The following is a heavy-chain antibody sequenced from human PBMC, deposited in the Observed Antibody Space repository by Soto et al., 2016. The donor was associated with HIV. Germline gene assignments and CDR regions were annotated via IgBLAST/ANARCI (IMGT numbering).Heavy chain of an antibody. Sequence: EVQLVESGGGLVKPGGSLRLSCAASGFTFSTYSMNWVRQAPGKGLEWVSSISSSSSYIYYGDSVKGRFTISRDNAKNSLYLQMNSLRAKDTAVYYCARVGDTMTTWGQGTLVHRLL. J-gene: IGHJ4*02. D-gene: IGHD4-17*01. CDR1: GFTFSTYS. CDR3: ARVGDTMTT. CDR2: ISSSSSYI. V-gene: IGHV3-21*01.